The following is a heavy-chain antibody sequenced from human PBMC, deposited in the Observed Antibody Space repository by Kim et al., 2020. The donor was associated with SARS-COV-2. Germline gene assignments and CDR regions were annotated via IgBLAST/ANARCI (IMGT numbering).Heavy chain of an antibody. CDR3: ARDRSPA. CDR2: IYTSGST. Sequence: SETLSLTCTVSGGSISSGSYYWSWIRQPAGKGLEWIGRIYTSGSTNYNPSLKSRVTISVDTSKNQFSLKLSSVTAADTAVYYCARDRSPAWGQGTLVTVSS. D-gene: IGHD1-26*01. CDR1: GGSISSGSYY. V-gene: IGHV4-61*02. J-gene: IGHJ4*02.